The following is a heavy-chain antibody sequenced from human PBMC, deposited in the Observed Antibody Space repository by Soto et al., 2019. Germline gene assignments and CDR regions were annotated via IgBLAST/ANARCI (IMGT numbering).Heavy chain of an antibody. Sequence: QVQLVQSGGEVKRPGASVKVSCKTSGYTFSNYGITWVRQAPGQPLEVLGWSSLDSDGTNYAQKFQGRVSMTTDTSTTTAYMELRSLRSDDTAVYYCARVVPGAEAWFGPWGQGTLVTVSS. CDR1: GYTFSNYG. J-gene: IGHJ5*02. CDR3: ARVVPGAEAWFGP. V-gene: IGHV1-18*01. D-gene: IGHD2-2*01. CDR2: SSLDSDGT.